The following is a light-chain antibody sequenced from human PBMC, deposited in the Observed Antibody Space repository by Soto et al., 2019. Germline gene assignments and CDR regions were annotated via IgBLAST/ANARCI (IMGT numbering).Light chain of an antibody. CDR1: SSNIGSNT. Sequence: QPVLTQPPSTSGTPGQRVTISCSGSSSNIGSNTINWYQQLPGTAPRLLIYSNNQRPSGVPDRFSVSKSGTSASLAISGLQSEDEADYYCATWDDSLHGPVFGGGTKLTVL. J-gene: IGLJ2*01. CDR2: SNN. CDR3: ATWDDSLHGPV. V-gene: IGLV1-44*01.